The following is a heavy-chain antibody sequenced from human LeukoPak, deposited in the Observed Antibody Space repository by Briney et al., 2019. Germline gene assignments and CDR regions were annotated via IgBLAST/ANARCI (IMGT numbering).Heavy chain of an antibody. CDR1: GFTFSSYW. V-gene: IGHV3-7*03. D-gene: IGHD2-15*01. Sequence: GGSLRLSCAASGFTFSSYWMSWVRQAPGKGLEWVANIKQDGSEKYYVDSVKGRFTISRDNAKNSLYLQMISLRAEDTAVYYCARGGEDIVVVVAATADYWGQGTLVTVSS. J-gene: IGHJ4*02. CDR2: IKQDGSEK. CDR3: ARGGEDIVVVVAATADY.